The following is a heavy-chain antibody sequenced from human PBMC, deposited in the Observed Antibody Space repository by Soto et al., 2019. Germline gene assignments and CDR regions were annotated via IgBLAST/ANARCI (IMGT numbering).Heavy chain of an antibody. D-gene: IGHD3-3*01. CDR3: ARESVFGVVTYFDY. CDR1: GCTFSSYA. J-gene: IGHJ4*02. V-gene: IGHV1-69*13. CDR2: IIPIFGTA. Sequence: SVKVSCKASGCTFSSYAISWVRQAPGQGLEWMGGIIPIFGTANYAQKFQGRVTITADESTSTAYMELSSLRSEDTAVYYCARESVFGVVTYFDYWGQGTLVTVSS.